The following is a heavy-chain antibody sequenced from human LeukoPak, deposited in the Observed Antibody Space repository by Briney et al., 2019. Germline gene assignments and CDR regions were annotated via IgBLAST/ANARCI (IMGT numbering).Heavy chain of an antibody. CDR3: ARGSGYWYWFDP. CDR1: GGSISSDY. CDR2: IYTTGTT. Sequence: SETRSLTCIVSGGSISSDYWNWIRQPAGKGLEWIGRIYTTGTTNYNPSPKSRVTMSVDTSKNQFSLNLSSVTAADTAVYYCARGSGYWYWFDPWGQGALVTVSS. V-gene: IGHV4-4*07. D-gene: IGHD3-22*01. J-gene: IGHJ5*02.